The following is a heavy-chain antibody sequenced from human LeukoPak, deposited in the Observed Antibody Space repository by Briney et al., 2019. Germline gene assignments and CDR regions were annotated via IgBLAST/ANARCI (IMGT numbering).Heavy chain of an antibody. CDR1: GFTSSSYA. D-gene: IGHD6-19*01. CDR3: ARDQDSSGWYTFDY. CDR2: ISYDGSNK. V-gene: IGHV3-30*04. J-gene: IGHJ4*02. Sequence: GGSLRLSCAASGFTSSSYAMHWVRQAPGKGLEWVAVISYDGSNKYYADSVKGRFTISRDNSKNTLYLQMNSLRAEDTAVYYCARDQDSSGWYTFDYWGQGTLVTVSS.